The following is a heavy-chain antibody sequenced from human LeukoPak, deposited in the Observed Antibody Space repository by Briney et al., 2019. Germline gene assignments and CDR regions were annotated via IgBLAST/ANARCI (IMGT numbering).Heavy chain of an antibody. Sequence: PGGSLRLSCAASGFTFSSYTMGWVRQAPGKGLEWVSDINMSGGTTYYADSVKGRFTISRDNSKNTLYLQMNSLRAEDTAVYYCAKALSASSYDYWGQGTLVTVSS. CDR1: GFTFSSYT. CDR2: INMSGGTT. J-gene: IGHJ4*02. D-gene: IGHD2-2*01. CDR3: AKALSASSYDY. V-gene: IGHV3-23*01.